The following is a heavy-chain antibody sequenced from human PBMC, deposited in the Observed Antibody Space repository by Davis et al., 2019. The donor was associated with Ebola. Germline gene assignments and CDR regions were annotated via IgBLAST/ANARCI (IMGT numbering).Heavy chain of an antibody. D-gene: IGHD1-26*01. CDR3: AVPQYTGGFDY. CDR1: DGSISSSSYY. Sequence: GSLRLSCTVSDGSISSSSYYWGWIRQPPGKGLEWIGSIYYSGSTYYNPSLKSRVTISVDTSKNQFSLKLSSVTAADTAVYYCAVPQYTGGFDYWGQGTLVTVSS. V-gene: IGHV4-39*01. CDR2: IYYSGST. J-gene: IGHJ4*02.